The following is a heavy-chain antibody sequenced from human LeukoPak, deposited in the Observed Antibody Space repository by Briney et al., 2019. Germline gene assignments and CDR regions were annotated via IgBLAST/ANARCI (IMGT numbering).Heavy chain of an antibody. Sequence: PSETLSLTCAVSGGSISSSNWWSWVRQPPGKGLEWIGEIYHSGSTNYNPSLKSRVTISVDKSKNQFSLKLSSVTAADTAVYYCARDTVTTSLDAFDIWGQGTMVTVSS. CDR1: GGSISSSNW. CDR2: IYHSGST. J-gene: IGHJ3*02. D-gene: IGHD4-17*01. CDR3: ARDTVTTSLDAFDI. V-gene: IGHV4-4*02.